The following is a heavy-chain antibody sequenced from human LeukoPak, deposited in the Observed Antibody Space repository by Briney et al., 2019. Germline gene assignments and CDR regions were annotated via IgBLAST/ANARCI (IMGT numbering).Heavy chain of an antibody. CDR3: AKELPRYSSGWYAYYFDY. CDR1: GFTFSIYG. CDR2: ISYDGSNK. D-gene: IGHD6-19*01. V-gene: IGHV3-30*18. Sequence: GGSLRLSCAASGFTFSIYGMHWVREAPGKGLEWVAVISYDGSNKYYADSVKGGFTISRDNSKNTLYLQMNSLRAEDTAVYYCAKELPRYSSGWYAYYFDYWGQGTLVTVSS. J-gene: IGHJ4*02.